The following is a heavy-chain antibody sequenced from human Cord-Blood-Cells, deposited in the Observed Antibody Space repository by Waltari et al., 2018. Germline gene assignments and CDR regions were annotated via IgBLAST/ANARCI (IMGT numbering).Heavy chain of an antibody. V-gene: IGHV3-9*01. CDR2: ISWNSGSI. J-gene: IGHJ4*02. Sequence: EVQLVESGGGLVQPGRSLSLSCAASGFTFDDYAMHWVRQAPGKGLEWVSGISWNSGSIGYADSVKGRFTISRDNAKNSLYLQMNSLRAEDTALYYCAKAYSSSSFDYWGQGTLVTVSS. CDR1: GFTFDDYA. CDR3: AKAYSSSSFDY. D-gene: IGHD6-6*01.